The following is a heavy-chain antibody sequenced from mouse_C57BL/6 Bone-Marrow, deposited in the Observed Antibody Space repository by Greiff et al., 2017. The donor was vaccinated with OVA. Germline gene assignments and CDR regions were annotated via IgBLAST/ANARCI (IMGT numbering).Heavy chain of an antibody. CDR1: GYTFTSYG. Sequence: QVQLKESGAELARPGASVKLSCKASGYTFTSYGISWVKQRTGQGLEWIGEIYPRSGNTYYNEKFKGKATLTADKSSSTAYMELRSLTSEDSAVYVCARRRITTVPFAYWGQGTLVTVSA. CDR3: ARRRITTVPFAY. V-gene: IGHV1-81*01. D-gene: IGHD1-1*01. CDR2: IYPRSGNT. J-gene: IGHJ3*01.